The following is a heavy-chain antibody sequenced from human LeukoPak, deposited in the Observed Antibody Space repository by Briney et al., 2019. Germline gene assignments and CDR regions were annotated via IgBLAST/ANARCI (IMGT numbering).Heavy chain of an antibody. CDR2: IYPSDSDT. CDR3: ARQYYYGSGSPLFDY. D-gene: IGHD3-10*01. CDR1: GYTFTTYW. J-gene: IGHJ4*02. Sequence: GESLKISCKGSGYTFTTYWIGWVRQMPGKGLEWMGIIYPSDSDTRYSPSFQGQVTISVDKSISTAYLQWSSLKASDTAMYYCARQYYYGSGSPLFDYWGQGTLVTVSS. V-gene: IGHV5-51*01.